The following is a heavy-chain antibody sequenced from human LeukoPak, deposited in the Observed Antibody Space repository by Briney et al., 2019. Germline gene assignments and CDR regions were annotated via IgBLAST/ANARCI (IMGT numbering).Heavy chain of an antibody. CDR2: INHSGST. J-gene: IGHJ4*02. CDR1: GGSFSGYY. CDR3: ARHDRTVYY. D-gene: IGHD1-14*01. Sequence: SETLSLTCAVCGGSFSGYYRSWIRQPPGKGLEWIGEINHSGSTNYNPSLKSRVTISVDTSKNQFSLKLRSVTAADTAVYYCARHDRTVYYWGQGTLVTVSS. V-gene: IGHV4-34*01.